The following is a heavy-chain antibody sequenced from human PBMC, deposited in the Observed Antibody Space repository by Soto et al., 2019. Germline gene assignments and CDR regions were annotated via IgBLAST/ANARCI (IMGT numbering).Heavy chain of an antibody. V-gene: IGHV1-69*08. CDR1: GGTFSTYT. CDR2: IVPLLDVT. J-gene: IGHJ4*02. CDR3: ARDSGTVGYADS. D-gene: IGHD3-10*01. Sequence: QVQLVQSGAEVKKPGSSVKVSCKASGGTFSTYTINWVRQAPGQGLEWMGRIVPLLDVTNNAQSFQGRDTITADKSTTTGNMELTRLTSHDTAVYYCARDSGTVGYADSWGQGTLVTVSS.